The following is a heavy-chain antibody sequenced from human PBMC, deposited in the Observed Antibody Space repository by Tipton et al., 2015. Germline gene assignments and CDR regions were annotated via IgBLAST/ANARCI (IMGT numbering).Heavy chain of an antibody. J-gene: IGHJ6*02. V-gene: IGHV4-4*07. CDR3: AREPLMLGGLRYAMDV. D-gene: IGHD3-16*01. CDR2: IYTSGNT. Sequence: GLVKPSETLSLTCTVSGASMSSSYWSWIRQPAGKGLEWIGRIYTSGNTMYNPYLKRRVTMSVDTSKTQFSLKGTSVTAADTAVYYCAREPLMLGGLRYAMDVWGQGTTVTVSS. CDR1: GASMSSSY.